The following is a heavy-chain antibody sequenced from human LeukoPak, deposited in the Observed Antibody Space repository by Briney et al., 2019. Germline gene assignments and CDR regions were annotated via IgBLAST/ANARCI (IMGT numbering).Heavy chain of an antibody. J-gene: IGHJ6*02. CDR3: ARGSMVRGRSYYYYGMDV. CDR2: INPSGGST. V-gene: IGHV1-46*01. D-gene: IGHD3-10*01. CDR1: GYTFTSYY. Sequence: GASVKVSCKASGYTFTSYYMHWVRQAPGQGLEWMRIINPSGGSTSYAQKFQGRVTMTRDTSTSTVYMELSSLRSEDTAVYYCARGSMVRGRSYYYYGMDVWGQGTTVTVSS.